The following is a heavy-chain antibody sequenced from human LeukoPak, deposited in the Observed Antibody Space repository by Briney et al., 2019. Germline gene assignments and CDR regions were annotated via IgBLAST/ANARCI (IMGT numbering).Heavy chain of an antibody. CDR3: ARTAYSSSWYERSPGEYFQH. CDR2: INHSGST. V-gene: IGHV4-34*01. D-gene: IGHD6-13*01. J-gene: IGHJ1*01. Sequence: SETLSLTCAVYGGSFSGYYWSWIRQPPGKGLEWIGEINHSGSTNYNPSLKSRVTISVDTSKNQFSLKLSSVTAADTAVYYCARTAYSSSWYERSPGEYFQHWGQGTLVTVSS. CDR1: GGSFSGYY.